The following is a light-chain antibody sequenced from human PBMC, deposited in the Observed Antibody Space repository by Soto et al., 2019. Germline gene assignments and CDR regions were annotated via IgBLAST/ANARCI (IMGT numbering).Light chain of an antibody. Sequence: QSVLTQPASVCGSPGQSITISCTGTSSDVGGYNYVSWYQQHPGKAPKLMIYDVSNRPSGVSNRFSGSKSGNTASLTISGLQAEDEADYYCSSYISSSTLVFGGGTKLTVL. CDR2: DVS. CDR1: SSDVGGYNY. CDR3: SSYISSSTLV. V-gene: IGLV2-14*01. J-gene: IGLJ2*01.